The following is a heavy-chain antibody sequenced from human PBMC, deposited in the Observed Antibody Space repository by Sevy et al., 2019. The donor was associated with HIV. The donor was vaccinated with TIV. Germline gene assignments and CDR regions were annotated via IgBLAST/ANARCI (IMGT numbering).Heavy chain of an antibody. J-gene: IGHJ6*02. CDR2: ISSSSSYI. Sequence: GGSLRLSCAASGFTFSSYSMNWVRQAPGKGLEWVSSISSSSSYIYYAHSVKGRFTISRDNAKNSLYLQMNSLRAEDTAVYYCAGGRDYDFWSGYTHYYYYGMDVWGQGTTVTVSS. CDR1: GFTFSSYS. CDR3: AGGRDYDFWSGYTHYYYYGMDV. V-gene: IGHV3-21*01. D-gene: IGHD3-3*01.